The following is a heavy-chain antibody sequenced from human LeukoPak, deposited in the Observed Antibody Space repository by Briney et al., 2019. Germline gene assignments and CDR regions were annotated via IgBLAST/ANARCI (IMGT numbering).Heavy chain of an antibody. CDR1: GFAFSDFT. CDR2: IRSKAYGGTT. V-gene: IGHV3-49*04. J-gene: IGHJ5*02. Sequence: PGGSLRLSCGGSGFAFSDFTMNWVRQAPGKGLEWVGFIRSKAYGGTTEYAASVKGRFTISRDDSKSIAYLQMNSLKTEDTAVYYCTRDVVVVAAAPDNLFDPWGQGTLVTVSS. D-gene: IGHD2-15*01. CDR3: TRDVVVVAAAPDNLFDP.